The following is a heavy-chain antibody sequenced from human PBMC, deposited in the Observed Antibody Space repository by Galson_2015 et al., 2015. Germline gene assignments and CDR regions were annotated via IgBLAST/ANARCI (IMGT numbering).Heavy chain of an antibody. CDR1: GGSVSSGSYY. D-gene: IGHD1-1*01. V-gene: IGHV4-61*01. CDR3: AIGNWNFDY. J-gene: IGHJ4*02. CDR2: IYYSGST. Sequence: LSLTCTVSGGSVSSGSYYWSWIRQPPGKGLEWIGYIYYSGSTNYNPSLKSRVTISVDTSKNQFSLKLSSVTAADTAVYYCAIGNWNFDYWGQGTLVTVSS.